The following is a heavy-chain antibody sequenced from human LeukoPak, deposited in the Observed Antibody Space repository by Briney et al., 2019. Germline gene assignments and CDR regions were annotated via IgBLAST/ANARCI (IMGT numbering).Heavy chain of an antibody. J-gene: IGHJ4*02. D-gene: IGHD3/OR15-3a*01. CDR1: GGSISGNSYY. V-gene: IGHV4-39*01. CDR2: IYYSGNP. CDR3: ASQLDSTGYNTGFIDY. Sequence: PSETLSLTCTVSGGSISGNSYYWGWIRQPPGKGLEWVGSIYYSGNPFYNPSLKSRVTISVDTSKNQFSLRLDSVTAADTALYYRASQLDSTGYNTGFIDYWGPGTVVTVSS.